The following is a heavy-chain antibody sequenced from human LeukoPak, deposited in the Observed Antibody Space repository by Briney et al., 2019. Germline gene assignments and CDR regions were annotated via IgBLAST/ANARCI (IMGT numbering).Heavy chain of an antibody. CDR1: GGSFSGYY. CDR2: INHSGST. Sequence: SETLSLTCAVYGGSFSGYYWSWIRQPPGKWLEWIGEINHSGSTNYNPSLKSRVTISVDTSKNQSSLKLSSVTAADTAVYCCARGLVDTAMSGAFDIWGQGTMVTVYS. V-gene: IGHV4-34*01. J-gene: IGHJ3*02. CDR3: ARGLVDTAMSGAFDI. D-gene: IGHD5-18*01.